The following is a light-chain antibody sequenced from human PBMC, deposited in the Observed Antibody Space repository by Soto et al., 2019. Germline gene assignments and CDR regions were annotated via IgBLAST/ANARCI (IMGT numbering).Light chain of an antibody. CDR1: QSISGY. V-gene: IGKV1-39*01. J-gene: IGKJ4*01. CDR3: QQSLSTLLT. Sequence: DIQMTQSPSSLSASVGDRVTITCRACQSISGYLNWYQQKPGKAPKVLISGASTLHNGVPSRFSGRGSGTDFTLTISSLQPEDVATYYCQQSLSTLLTFGGGTKVEIK. CDR2: GAS.